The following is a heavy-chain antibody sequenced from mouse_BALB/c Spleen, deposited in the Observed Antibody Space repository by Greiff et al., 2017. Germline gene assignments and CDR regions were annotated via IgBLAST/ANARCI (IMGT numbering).Heavy chain of an antibody. D-gene: IGHD2-1*01. J-gene: IGHJ1*01. CDR3: ARRNYGNYEGYFDV. CDR2: INPYNDGT. CDR1: SYV. Sequence: SYVMHWVKQKPGQGLEWIGYINPYNDGTKYNEKFKGKATLTSDKSSSTAYMELSSLTSEDSAVYYCARRNYGNYEGYFDVWGAGTTVTVSS. V-gene: IGHV1-14*01.